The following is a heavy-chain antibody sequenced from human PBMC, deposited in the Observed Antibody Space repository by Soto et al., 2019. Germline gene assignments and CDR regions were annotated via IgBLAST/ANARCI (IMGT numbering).Heavy chain of an antibody. Sequence: ASLKVSCKAAGYIFSNDNSIWVRQAPGQGLEWMGWIKNSNGYTKSAQKFEDRVTITTDTSTNTAYMELRSLRSDDTAIYYCGRSDYAFWGQGTLVTVSS. J-gene: IGHJ4*02. CDR2: IKNSNGYT. D-gene: IGHD4-17*01. CDR1: GYIFSNDN. CDR3: GRSDYAF. V-gene: IGHV1-18*01.